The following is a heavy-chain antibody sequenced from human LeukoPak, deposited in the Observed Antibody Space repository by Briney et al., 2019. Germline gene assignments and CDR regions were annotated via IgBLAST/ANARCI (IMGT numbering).Heavy chain of an antibody. V-gene: IGHV1-18*01. CDR1: GYTFTSYG. CDR2: ISAYNGNT. J-gene: IGHJ3*02. CDR3: GRSLWIQKPGDM. Sequence: ASVKVSCKASGYTFTSYGISWVRQAPGQGLEWMGWISAYNGNTNYAQKLQGRVTMTTDTSTSTAYMELRRLRSDDTAVYYCGRSLWIQKPGDMGGEGTMLTVS. D-gene: IGHD5-18*01.